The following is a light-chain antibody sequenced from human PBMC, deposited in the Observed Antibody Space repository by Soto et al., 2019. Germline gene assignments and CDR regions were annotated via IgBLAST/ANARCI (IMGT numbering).Light chain of an antibody. CDR1: TGAVTSGHY. J-gene: IGLJ1*01. V-gene: IGLV7-46*02. CDR3: LLTYTDTRV. CDR2: DTN. Sequence: QAVVTQEPSLTVSPGGTVTLTCGSSTGAVTSGHYPYWFQQKAGQAPRTLICDTNNKHSWTPARFSGSLLGGKAALTLLGAQPEDEADYYCLLTYTDTRVFGTGTKLPS.